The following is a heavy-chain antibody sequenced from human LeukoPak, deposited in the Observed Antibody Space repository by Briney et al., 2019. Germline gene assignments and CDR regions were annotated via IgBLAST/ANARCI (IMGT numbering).Heavy chain of an antibody. CDR1: GFTFSSYA. CDR2: ISYDGSNK. CDR3: ARGPGAPGVDY. V-gene: IGHV3-30-3*01. D-gene: IGHD1-26*01. J-gene: IGHJ4*02. Sequence: PGRSLRLSCAAPGFTFSSYAMHWVRQAPGKGLEWVAVISYDGSNKYYADSVKGRFTISRDNSKNTLYLQMNSLRAEDTAVYYCARGPGAPGVDYWGQGTLVTVSS.